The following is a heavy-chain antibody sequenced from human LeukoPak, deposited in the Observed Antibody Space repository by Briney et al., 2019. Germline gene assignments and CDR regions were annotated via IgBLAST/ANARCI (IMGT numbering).Heavy chain of an antibody. Sequence: ASVKVSCKVSGYTLTELSMHWVRQAPGKGLEWMGGFDPEDGETIYAQKFQGRVTTTEDTSTDTAYMELSSLRSEDTAVYYCATDSSAAAGSANFDYWGQGTLVTVSS. CDR1: GYTLTELS. CDR3: ATDSSAAAGSANFDY. CDR2: FDPEDGET. V-gene: IGHV1-24*01. J-gene: IGHJ4*02. D-gene: IGHD6-13*01.